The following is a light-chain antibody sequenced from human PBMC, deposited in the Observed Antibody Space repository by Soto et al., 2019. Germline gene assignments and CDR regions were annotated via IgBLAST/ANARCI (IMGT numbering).Light chain of an antibody. CDR3: SSYTSSNTFV. J-gene: IGLJ2*01. CDR1: SSDVGAYNY. Sequence: QSALTQPASVSGSPGQSITISCTGTSSDVGAYNYVSWYQQHPGKAPKLMIFEVSDRPSGVSNRFSGSKSGNTASLTISGLHAEDEADYYCSSYTSSNTFVFGGGTKLTVL. V-gene: IGLV2-14*01. CDR2: EVS.